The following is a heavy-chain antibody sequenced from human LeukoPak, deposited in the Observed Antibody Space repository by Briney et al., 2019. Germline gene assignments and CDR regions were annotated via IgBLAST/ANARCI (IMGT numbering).Heavy chain of an antibody. D-gene: IGHD4-23*01. CDR2: IHSGSGT. CDR1: GFTFSSYS. Sequence: GGSLRLSCAASGFTFSSYSMKWVRQAPGKGLEWVSGIHSGSGTYYADSVKGRFTISRDNSKSTLYLQMNSLRAEDTAVYYCARDYSDYGGVSAELFSIWGQGTMVTVSS. CDR3: ARDYSDYGGVSAELFSI. V-gene: IGHV3-53*01. J-gene: IGHJ3*02.